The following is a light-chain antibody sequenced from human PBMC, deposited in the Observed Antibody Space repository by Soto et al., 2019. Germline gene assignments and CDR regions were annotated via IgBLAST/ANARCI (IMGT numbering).Light chain of an antibody. V-gene: IGLV2-14*01. CDR3: NSYTTSSTLV. CDR1: SSDVGGYNY. J-gene: IGLJ3*02. CDR2: DVS. Sequence: QSALTQPASMSGSPGQSITISCTGTSSDVGGYNYVSWYQQHPGKAPKLMIYDVSKRPSGVSNRFSGSKSGNTASLTISGLQAEDEADYYCNSYTTSSTLVFGGGTKLTVL.